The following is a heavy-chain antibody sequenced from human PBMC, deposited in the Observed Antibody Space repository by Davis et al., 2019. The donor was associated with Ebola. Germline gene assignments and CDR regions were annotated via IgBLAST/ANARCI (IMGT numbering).Heavy chain of an antibody. V-gene: IGHV4-59*11. CDR3: ARGNYDILTGYPFDY. CDR2: IYYSGST. D-gene: IGHD3-9*01. Sequence: SETLSLTCTVSGGSISSHYWSWIRQPPGKGLEWIGYIYYSGSTNYNPSLKSRVTISVDTSKNQFSLKLSSVTAADTAVYYCARGNYDILTGYPFDYWGQGTLVTVSS. J-gene: IGHJ4*02. CDR1: GGSISSHY.